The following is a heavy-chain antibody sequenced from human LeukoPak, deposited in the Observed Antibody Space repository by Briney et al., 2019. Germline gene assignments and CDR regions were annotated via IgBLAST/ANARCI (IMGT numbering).Heavy chain of an antibody. CDR1: GYSFTSYW. D-gene: IGHD5-18*01. CDR3: ARPSRGYSYGGDY. V-gene: IGHV5-51*01. CDR2: TYPGDPDT. J-gene: IGHJ4*02. Sequence: GESLKISCKGSGYSFTSYWIGWVRQMPGKGLEWMGITYPGDPDTRYSPSFQGQVTISADKSISTAYLQWSSLKASDTAMYYCARPSRGYSYGGDYWGQGTLVTVSS.